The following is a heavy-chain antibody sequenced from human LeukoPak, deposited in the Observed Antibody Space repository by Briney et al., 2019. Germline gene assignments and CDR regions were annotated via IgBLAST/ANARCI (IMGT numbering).Heavy chain of an antibody. D-gene: IGHD3-16*01. Sequence: GGSLRLSCAASGFTFDDYAMHWVRQAPGKGLEWVSLISWDGGSTYYADSVKGRFTISRDNAKNSLYLQMNSLRAEDTAIYYCAKRKGGLRDPDYWGQGTLVTVSS. J-gene: IGHJ4*02. CDR3: AKRKGGLRDPDY. CDR1: GFTFDDYA. V-gene: IGHV3-43D*03. CDR2: ISWDGGST.